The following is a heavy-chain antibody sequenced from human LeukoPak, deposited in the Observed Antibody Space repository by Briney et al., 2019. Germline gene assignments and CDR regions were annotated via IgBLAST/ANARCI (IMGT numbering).Heavy chain of an antibody. CDR3: ARAPGMEWPYDAFDI. V-gene: IGHV3-53*01. D-gene: IGHD3-3*01. CDR2: IYSGGST. Sequence: GGSLRLSCAAPGFTVSSNYMSWVRQAPGKGLEWVSVIYSGGSTYYAGSVKGRFTISRDNSKNTLYLQMNSLRAEDTAVYYCARAPGMEWPYDAFDIWGQGTMVTVSS. CDR1: GFTVSSNY. J-gene: IGHJ3*02.